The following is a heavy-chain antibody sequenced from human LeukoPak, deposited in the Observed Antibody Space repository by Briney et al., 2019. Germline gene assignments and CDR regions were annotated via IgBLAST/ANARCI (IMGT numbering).Heavy chain of an antibody. CDR3: ARSDGYGLVGI. Sequence: SETLSLTCRVSGASINSGSNYWGWIRQPPGKTLEWVGSIYSSGSTYYNPSLRSRVIIMIDTPKNHFSLTLSSVTAADTAVYYCARSDGYGLVGIWGQGTMVTVSS. V-gene: IGHV4-39*07. CDR2: IYSSGST. J-gene: IGHJ3*02. CDR1: GASINSGSNY. D-gene: IGHD3-10*01.